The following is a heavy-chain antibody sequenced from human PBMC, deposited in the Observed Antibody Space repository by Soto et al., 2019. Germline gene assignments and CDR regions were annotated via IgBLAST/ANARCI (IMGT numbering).Heavy chain of an antibody. CDR2: IVVGSGNT. CDR3: AAENTVGATTYYYGMDV. Sequence: GASVKVSCKASGFTFTSSAVQWVRQARGQRLEWIGWIVVGSGNTNYAQKFQERVTITRDMSTSTAYMELSSLRSEDTAVYYCAAENTVGATTYYYGMDVWGQGTTVTVSS. D-gene: IGHD1-26*01. V-gene: IGHV1-58*01. J-gene: IGHJ6*02. CDR1: GFTFTSSA.